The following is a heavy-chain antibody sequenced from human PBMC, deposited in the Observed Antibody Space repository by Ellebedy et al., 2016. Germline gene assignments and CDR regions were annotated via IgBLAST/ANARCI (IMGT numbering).Heavy chain of an antibody. D-gene: IGHD3/OR15-3a*01. J-gene: IGHJ4*02. CDR3: RHGHYADY. V-gene: IGHV3-23*01. Sequence: GGSLRLXXTASGLNFNTFFITWVRQAPGKGLEWVSTISPGSDITRLADSVKGRFTISRDNFKNSVYLRMNNVRAEDTAVYYCRHGHYADYWGQGTLVTVSS. CDR1: GLNFNTFF. CDR2: ISPGSDIT.